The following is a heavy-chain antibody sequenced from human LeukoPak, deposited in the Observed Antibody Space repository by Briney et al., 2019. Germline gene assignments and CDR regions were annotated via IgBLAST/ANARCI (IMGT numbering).Heavy chain of an antibody. J-gene: IGHJ4*02. Sequence: GGSLRLSCAASGFTFRTYAMHWVRQAPGKGLEWVAFIWPDGSKKFYADSVKGRFTISRDNSNHTLYLQMNRLRPEDTALYFCAKISSSAEPNFDYWGQGILLTVSS. CDR1: GFTFRTYA. CDR2: IWPDGSKK. D-gene: IGHD1-14*01. CDR3: AKISSSAEPNFDY. V-gene: IGHV3-30*02.